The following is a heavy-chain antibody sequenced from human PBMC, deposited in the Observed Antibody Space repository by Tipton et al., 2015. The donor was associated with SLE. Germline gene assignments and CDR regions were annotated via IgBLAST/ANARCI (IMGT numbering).Heavy chain of an antibody. J-gene: IGHJ4*02. CDR2: IYSSGST. CDR1: GASIKSGSYF. D-gene: IGHD1-26*01. Sequence: LRLSCTVSGASIKSGSYFWTWIRQPAGKGLEWIGRIYSSGSTIYNPSLKSRLTLSLDMSNNQFSLRVRSVTAADTAVYYCARGGGSYYDYWGQGRLVTVSS. CDR3: ARGGGSYYDY. V-gene: IGHV4-61*02.